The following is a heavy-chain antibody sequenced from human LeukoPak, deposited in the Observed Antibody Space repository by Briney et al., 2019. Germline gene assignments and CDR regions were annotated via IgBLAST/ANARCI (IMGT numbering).Heavy chain of an antibody. Sequence: ASVKVSCKASGGTFSSYAISWVRQAPGQGLEWMGGIIPIFGTANYAQKFQGRVTITADKSTSTAYMELSSLRSEDTAMYYCVRSGYSSGWGLFDPWGQGTLVTVSS. CDR2: IIPIFGTA. CDR1: GGTFSSYA. J-gene: IGHJ5*02. D-gene: IGHD6-25*01. V-gene: IGHV1-69*06. CDR3: VRSGYSSGWGLFDP.